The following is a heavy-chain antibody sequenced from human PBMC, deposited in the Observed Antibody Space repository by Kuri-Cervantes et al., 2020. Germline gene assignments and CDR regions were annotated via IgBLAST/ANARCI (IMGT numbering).Heavy chain of an antibody. CDR2: IHHSGST. D-gene: IGHD6-19*01. V-gene: IGHV4-38-2*01. CDR3: AGRHNSGWIDY. Sequence: SETLSLTCAVSGYSISSGYYWGWIRQPPGKGLEWIGSIHHSGSTYYSPSLKSRVTISVDTSKNQFSLRLPSVTAADTAVYYCAGRHNSGWIDYWGQGTLVTVSS. CDR1: GYSISSGYY. J-gene: IGHJ4*02.